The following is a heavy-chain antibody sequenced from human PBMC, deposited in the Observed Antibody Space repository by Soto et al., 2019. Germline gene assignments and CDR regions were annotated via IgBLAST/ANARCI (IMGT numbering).Heavy chain of an antibody. CDR2: ISSSSTNI. D-gene: IGHD4-17*01. Sequence: GGSLRLSCGGSGFTFSTYSMNWVRQAPGKGLGWVSYISSSSTNIQYADSVRGRFTISRDNAKNSLYLQMNSLRAEDTAVYYCARDLYGDYIFDYWGQGTLVTVSS. J-gene: IGHJ4*02. CDR1: GFTFSTYS. CDR3: ARDLYGDYIFDY. V-gene: IGHV3-48*01.